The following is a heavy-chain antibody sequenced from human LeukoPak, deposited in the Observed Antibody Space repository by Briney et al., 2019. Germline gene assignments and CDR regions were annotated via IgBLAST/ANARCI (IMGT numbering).Heavy chain of an antibody. J-gene: IGHJ4*02. CDR3: ATDVRPPLGDGYNLNY. V-gene: IGHV1-24*01. Sequence: GASVKVSCKVSGYTLTELSIHWVRQAPGKGLEWMGGFDPEDGETIYAQKFQGRVTMTEDTSTDTAYMELSSLRSEDTAVYYCATDVRPPLGDGYNLNYWGQGTLVTVSS. D-gene: IGHD5-24*01. CDR1: GYTLTELS. CDR2: FDPEDGET.